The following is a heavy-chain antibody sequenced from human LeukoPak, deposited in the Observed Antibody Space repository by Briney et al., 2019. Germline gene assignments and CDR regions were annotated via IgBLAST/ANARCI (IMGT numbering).Heavy chain of an antibody. CDR1: GFTFSSYA. D-gene: IGHD3-10*01. Sequence: GGSLRLSCAPSGFTFSSYAMSWVRQAPGRGLEWVSAITGSSDRTYYAHSAQGRFTISRDNSKNTLYLEMNRLRAEDTAKYHCTRPPLVRGVAGGGFDQWGQGAQVTVSS. CDR3: TRPPLVRGVAGGGFDQ. J-gene: IGHJ4*02. CDR2: ITGSSDRT. V-gene: IGHV3-23*01.